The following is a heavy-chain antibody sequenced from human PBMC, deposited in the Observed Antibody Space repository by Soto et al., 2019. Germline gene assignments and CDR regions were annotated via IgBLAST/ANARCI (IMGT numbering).Heavy chain of an antibody. D-gene: IGHD2-2*01. V-gene: IGHV1-46*03. CDR1: GYTFTSYY. J-gene: IGHJ4*02. CDR3: AREGDIVVVPAAPAFDY. CDR2: INPSGGST. Sequence: QVQLVQSGAEVKKPGASVKVSCKASGYTFTSYYMHWVRRAPGQGLEWMGIINPSGGSTSYAQKLQGRVTMTRDTSTSTVYMELSSLRSEDTAVYYCAREGDIVVVPAAPAFDYWGQGTLVTVSS.